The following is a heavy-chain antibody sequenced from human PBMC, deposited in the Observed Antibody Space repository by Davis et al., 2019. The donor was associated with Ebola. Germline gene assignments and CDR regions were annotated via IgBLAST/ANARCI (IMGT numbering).Heavy chain of an antibody. CDR2: MNPNSGNT. CDR1: GYTFTSYD. D-gene: IGHD2-8*02. J-gene: IGHJ4*02. V-gene: IGHV1-8*01. CDR3: ARESGVVGYIDH. Sequence: ASVKVSCKASGYTFTSYDINWVRQATGQGLEWMGWMNPNSGNTGYAQKFQVRVTMTTDNPTNTVYMELRGLRSDDTAVYYCARESGVVGYIDHWGQGTRVTVSS.